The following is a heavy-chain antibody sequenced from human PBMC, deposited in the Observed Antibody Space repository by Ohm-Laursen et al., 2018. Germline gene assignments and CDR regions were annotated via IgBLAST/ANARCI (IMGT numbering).Heavy chain of an antibody. V-gene: IGHV1-2*02. D-gene: IGHD2-15*01. J-gene: IGHJ4*02. CDR2: ISPNSGGT. CDR1: GYTFDSFG. CDR3: ARDSVVRGGGSWPNY. Sequence: ATVKISCKASGYTFDSFGVTWVRQAPGQGLEWMGWISPNSGGTNYAQKFQGRVTMTRDTSISTAYMELSRLRSDDTAVYYCARDSVVRGGGSWPNYWGQGTLVTVSS.